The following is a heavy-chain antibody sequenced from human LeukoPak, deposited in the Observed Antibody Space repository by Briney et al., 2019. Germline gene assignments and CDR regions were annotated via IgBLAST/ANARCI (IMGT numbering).Heavy chain of an antibody. CDR1: GFTVKDNF. D-gene: IGHD4/OR15-4a*01. CDR2: LYSGGAT. J-gene: IGHJ4*02. Sequence: PGGSLRLSCAASGFTVKDNFMSWVRQAPGKGLELVSVLYSGGATYYADSVKGRFTISRDNSKNIVFLQMNDLRTEDTAFYYCTRDSANYHFAYWGQGALVTVSS. V-gene: IGHV3-66*01. CDR3: TRDSANYHFAY.